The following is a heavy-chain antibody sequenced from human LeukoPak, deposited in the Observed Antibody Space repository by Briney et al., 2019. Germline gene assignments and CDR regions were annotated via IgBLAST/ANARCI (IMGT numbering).Heavy chain of an antibody. J-gene: IGHJ3*02. CDR3: ARQRLASLSVDAFAI. Sequence: GESLKISCKGSGYSFDTHWIAWVRQMPGKGLERMGIIYPGDSDTRYSPSFQGQVTISADKSISTAYLQWSSLKASDTAMYYCARQRLASLSVDAFAIWGQGTTVTVSS. V-gene: IGHV5-51*01. CDR1: GYSFDTHW. CDR2: IYPGDSDT. D-gene: IGHD5-12*01.